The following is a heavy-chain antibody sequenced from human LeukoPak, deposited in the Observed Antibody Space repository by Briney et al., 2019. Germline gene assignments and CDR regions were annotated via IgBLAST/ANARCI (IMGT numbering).Heavy chain of an antibody. J-gene: IGHJ4*02. V-gene: IGHV4-38-2*01. CDR1: GDSIRSDYY. D-gene: IGHD3-3*01. CDR3: TRRSAYYRTGFDC. CDR2: IYHNGIT. Sequence: SETLSLTCGVSGDSIRSDYYWAWVRQPPGKGLEWVGSIYHNGITYYNPSLKSRLILSVDTSNNHFSLRLTPVTAADTAVYYCTRRSAYYRTGFDCWGQGTPVTVSS.